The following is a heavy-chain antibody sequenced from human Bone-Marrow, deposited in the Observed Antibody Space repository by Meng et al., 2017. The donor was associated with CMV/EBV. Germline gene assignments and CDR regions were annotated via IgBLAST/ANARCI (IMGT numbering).Heavy chain of an antibody. CDR3: ARDILGYSSSWSPYPKEPLGMDV. J-gene: IGHJ6*02. CDR1: GFPFSKYG. CDR2: IWYDGSNK. D-gene: IGHD6-13*01. Sequence: GESLKISCEASGFPFSKYGMHWVRQAPGKGLEWLAVIWYDGSNKNYADSVKGRFSISRDNAKNSLYLQMNSLRAEDTAVYYCARDILGYSSSWSPYPKEPLGMDVWGQGTTVTVSS. V-gene: IGHV3-33*01.